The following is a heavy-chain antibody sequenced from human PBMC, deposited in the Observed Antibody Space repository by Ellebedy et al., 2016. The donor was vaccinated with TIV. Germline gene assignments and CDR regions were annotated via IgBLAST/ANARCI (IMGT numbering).Heavy chain of an antibody. CDR1: GFTFSFSG. J-gene: IGHJ4*02. Sequence: GESLKISCAASGFTFSFSGMHWVRQAPGKGLEWVAFIRYDGSNKYYADSVKGRFTISRDNSKNTLYLQMNSLRAEDTAVYYCAKEDDSSGYYYRHFDYWGQGTLVTVSS. D-gene: IGHD3-22*01. V-gene: IGHV3-30*02. CDR3: AKEDDSSGYYYRHFDY. CDR2: IRYDGSNK.